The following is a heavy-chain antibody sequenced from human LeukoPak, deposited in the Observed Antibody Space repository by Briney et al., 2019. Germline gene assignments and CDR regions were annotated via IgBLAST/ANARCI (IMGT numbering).Heavy chain of an antibody. D-gene: IGHD3-22*01. CDR3: ARGRGYSDAFDI. CDR1: GFTFSSYA. CDR2: ISYDGSNK. J-gene: IGHJ3*02. V-gene: IGHV3-30-3*01. Sequence: GGSLRLSCAASGFTFSSYAMHWVRQAPGKGLEWVAVISYDGSNKYYADSVKGRFTISRDNSKNTLYLQMNSLRAEDTAVYYCARGRGYSDAFDIWGQGTMVTVSS.